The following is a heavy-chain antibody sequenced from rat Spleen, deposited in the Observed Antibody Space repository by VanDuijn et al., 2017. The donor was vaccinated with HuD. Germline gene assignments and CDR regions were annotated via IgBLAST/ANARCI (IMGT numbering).Heavy chain of an antibody. CDR1: GHSITSSYR. CDR3: AKKGTYYGYLYVMDA. D-gene: IGHD1-9*01. V-gene: IGHV3-3*01. Sequence: EVQLQESGPGLVKPSQSLSLTCSVTGHSITSSYRWNWIRQFPGNKLEWMGYINSAGSTNYNPSLKSRISITRDTSKNQFFLQVNSVTTEDTATYYCAKKGTYYGYLYVMDAWGQGASVTVSS. CDR2: INSAGST. J-gene: IGHJ4*01.